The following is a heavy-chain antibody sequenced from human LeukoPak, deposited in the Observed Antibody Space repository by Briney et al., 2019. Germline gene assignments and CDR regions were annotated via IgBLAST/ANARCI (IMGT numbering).Heavy chain of an antibody. CDR1: GFTFSSYS. J-gene: IGHJ4*02. CDR2: ISWGSNVI. CDR3: ARDPGYSYALDY. V-gene: IGHV3-48*02. Sequence: GGSLRLSCTASGFTFSSYSMNWVRQAPGKGLEWLSYISWGSNVIYYADSVKGRFTTSRDDAKNSLFLQMNSLTDEDTAVYYCARDPGYSYALDYWGRGTLVAVSS. D-gene: IGHD5-18*01.